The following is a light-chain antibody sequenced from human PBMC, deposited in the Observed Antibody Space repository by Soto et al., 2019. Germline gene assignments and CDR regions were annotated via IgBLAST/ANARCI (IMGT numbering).Light chain of an antibody. J-gene: IGKJ2*01. CDR2: WAY. CDR1: QSVLYSSNNKNY. V-gene: IGKV4-1*01. CDR3: QQYFSTPPT. Sequence: DTVMTQSPDSLAVSLGERATIDCKSSQSVLYSSNNKNYLAWYQQKPGQPPKLLIYWAYTRESGVPDRFSGSGSGTDFTLTISSLQAEDVAVYYCQQYFSTPPTFGQGTKLEIK.